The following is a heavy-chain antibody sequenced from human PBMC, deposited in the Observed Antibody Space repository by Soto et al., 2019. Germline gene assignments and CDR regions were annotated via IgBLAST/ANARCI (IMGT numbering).Heavy chain of an antibody. D-gene: IGHD2-2*01. CDR2: ISSSSSYI. Sequence: GGSLRPSCVVSGFTFSSYSMNWVRQAPGKGLEWVSSISSSSSYIHNADSGKGRFTISRDNAKNSVYLQMTSLRAEDTAVYYCARGQYADYYYMDVWGKGTTVTVSS. J-gene: IGHJ6*03. V-gene: IGHV3-21*01. CDR1: GFTFSSYS. CDR3: ARGQYADYYYMDV.